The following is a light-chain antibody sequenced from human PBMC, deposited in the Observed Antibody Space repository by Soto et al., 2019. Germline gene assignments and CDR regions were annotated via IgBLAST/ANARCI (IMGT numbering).Light chain of an antibody. J-gene: IGKJ1*01. CDR3: QQYNTWHPKMA. CDR2: GAS. CDR1: QSVSSD. V-gene: IGKV3-15*01. Sequence: VVTQSPATLSVFPGETATISCRASQSVSSDLAWYQQRPGQAPRLLIYGASTRATGIPARFRGSGSGTEFRLTISSLQSEDFATYYCQQYNTWHPKMAFGRGTKVDI.